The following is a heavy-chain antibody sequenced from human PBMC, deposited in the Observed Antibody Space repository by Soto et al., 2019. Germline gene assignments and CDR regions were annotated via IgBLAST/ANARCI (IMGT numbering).Heavy chain of an antibody. V-gene: IGHV4-59*01. CDR2: LYNTGST. CDR3: ARDLWGYCGTDCYPLDV. J-gene: IGHJ6*02. D-gene: IGHD2-21*02. Sequence: SETLSLTCTVSGSSFSSYYWSWIRQPPGRGLEWIGYLYNTGSTIYNPSLESRVTISVDTSKNQFSLKLNSVTAADTAVYYCARDLWGYCGTDCYPLDVWGPGTTVTVSS. CDR1: GSSFSSYY.